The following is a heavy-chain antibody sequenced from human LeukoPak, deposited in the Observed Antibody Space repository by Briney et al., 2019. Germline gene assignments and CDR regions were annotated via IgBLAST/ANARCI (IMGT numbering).Heavy chain of an antibody. CDR1: GHMFTSYA. J-gene: IGHJ6*03. CDR2: ISVYNGKT. CDR3: ARGSGSPYYYYMDV. Sequence: ASVKVSCQASGHMFTSYAIHWVREAPGQGLEWLGGISVYNGKTDYAEGLQGRVTMTTDRSTNTAFMELRSLGSDDTAIYFCARGSGSPYYYYMDVWGKGTAVTVSS. D-gene: IGHD3-10*01. V-gene: IGHV1-18*01.